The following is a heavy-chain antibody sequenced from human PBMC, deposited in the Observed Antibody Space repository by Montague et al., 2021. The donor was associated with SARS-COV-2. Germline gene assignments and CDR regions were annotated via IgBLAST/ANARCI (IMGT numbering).Heavy chain of an antibody. CDR1: GFTFSSYG. D-gene: IGHD2-15*01. J-gene: IGHJ6*02. CDR2: IWYDVSNK. CDR3: AGDFSVVAADYGMDV. Sequence: SLRLSCAASGFTFSSYGMHWVRQAPGKGLEWVAVIWYDVSNKHYADSVKGRFTISRDNSKNTLYLQMNSLRAEDTAVYYCAGDFSVVAADYGMDVWGQGTTVTVSS. V-gene: IGHV3-33*01.